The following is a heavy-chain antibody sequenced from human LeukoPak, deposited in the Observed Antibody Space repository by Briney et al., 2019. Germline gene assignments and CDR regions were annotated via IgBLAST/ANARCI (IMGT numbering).Heavy chain of an antibody. CDR3: AKAINWNYFDY. CDR2: ISGSTGST. V-gene: IGHV3-23*01. Sequence: GGSLRLSCAASGFTFSSYAMHWVRQAPGKGLEWVSAISGSTGSTYYADSVKGRFTISRDNSKNTLYLQMNSLRAEDTAVYYCAKAINWNYFDYWGQGTLVTVSS. D-gene: IGHD1-20*01. CDR1: GFTFSSYA. J-gene: IGHJ4*02.